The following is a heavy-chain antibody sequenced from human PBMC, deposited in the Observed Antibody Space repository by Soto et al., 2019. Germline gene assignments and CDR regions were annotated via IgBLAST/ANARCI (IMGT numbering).Heavy chain of an antibody. CDR2: VSASADYT. J-gene: IGHJ4*02. D-gene: IGHD1-20*01. Sequence: GGSLRLSCAASGFAFSNYAMTWVRQAPGRGLEWVSGVSASADYTDFADSVKGRFTTSRDNSKNTLYLEMNSLRAEDTAVYYCARVRITGTPYYYFDYWGQGTLVTVSS. CDR1: GFAFSNYA. V-gene: IGHV3-23*01. CDR3: ARVRITGTPYYYFDY.